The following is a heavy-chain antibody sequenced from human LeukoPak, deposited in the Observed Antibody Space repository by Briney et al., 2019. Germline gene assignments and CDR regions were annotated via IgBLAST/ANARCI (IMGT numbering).Heavy chain of an antibody. D-gene: IGHD2-2*01. CDR2: IIDWGRNT. J-gene: IGHJ4*02. V-gene: IGHV3-23*01. Sequence: GGSLRLPCAASGFTFSIYAMIWVRGAPGKGLEWVSGIIDWGRNTYYSDSVKGRFTISRDNSESTVYLQMNSLTAEDTAQYYCATGCVGSPNCQTTGYDHWGQGTLVTVSS. CDR1: GFTFSIYA. CDR3: ATGCVGSPNCQTTGYDH.